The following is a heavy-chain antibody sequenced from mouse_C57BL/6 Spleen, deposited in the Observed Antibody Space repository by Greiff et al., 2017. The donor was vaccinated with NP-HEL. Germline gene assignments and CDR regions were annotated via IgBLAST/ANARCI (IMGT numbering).Heavy chain of an antibody. V-gene: IGHV5-9*01. Sequence: EVKVEESGGGLVKPGGSLKLSCAASGFTFSSYTMSWVRQTPEKRLEWVATISGGGGNTYYPDSVKGRFTISRDNAKNTLNLQMSSLRSEDTALYYCARHYYGSPWFAYWGQGTLVTVSA. J-gene: IGHJ3*01. CDR1: GFTFSSYT. CDR3: ARHYYGSPWFAY. CDR2: ISGGGGNT. D-gene: IGHD1-1*01.